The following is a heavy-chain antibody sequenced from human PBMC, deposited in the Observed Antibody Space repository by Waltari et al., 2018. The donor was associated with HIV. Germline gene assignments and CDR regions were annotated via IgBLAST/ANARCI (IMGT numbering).Heavy chain of an antibody. D-gene: IGHD2-2*01. CDR1: GGSISSSNW. CDR3: ARDRAIVIVPAARSAFDI. J-gene: IGHJ3*02. V-gene: IGHV4-4*02. CDR2: VYPSGNT. Sequence: QVQLQESGPGLVKPSGTLALTCAVSGGSISSSNWWSWVSQPPGKGLEWIGEVYPSGNTNYNPSLKSRVTISLDKSKNQFSLKLSSVTAADTAIYHCARDRAIVIVPAARSAFDIWGQGTMVTVSS.